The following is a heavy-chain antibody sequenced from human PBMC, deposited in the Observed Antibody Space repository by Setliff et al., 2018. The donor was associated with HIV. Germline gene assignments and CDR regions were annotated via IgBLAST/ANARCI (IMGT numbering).Heavy chain of an antibody. Sequence: ASVKVSCKASGYTFSTYAIHWVRQAPGQRLEWMGWINAGSGNTKYSQRFQGRVTITRNTSISTAYMELSSLRSEDTAVYYCARVGSYWTQFDYWGQGTLVTVSS. D-gene: IGHD2-15*01. CDR3: ARVGSYWTQFDY. CDR2: INAGSGNT. V-gene: IGHV1-3*01. J-gene: IGHJ4*01. CDR1: GYTFSTYA.